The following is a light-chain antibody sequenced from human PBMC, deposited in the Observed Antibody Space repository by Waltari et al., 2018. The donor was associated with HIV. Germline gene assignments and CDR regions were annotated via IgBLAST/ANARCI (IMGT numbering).Light chain of an antibody. CDR2: VLS. V-gene: IGLV3-21*02. J-gene: IGLJ1*01. Sequence: SYVLTQAPSVSVAPGQSARITCGGNNIGSKTVHWYQQKPGQAPVVVAYVLSDRPSVIPERFSGSNSGNTATLTISRVEAGDEADYYCQVWDSSSDRLYVFGTGTKVTVL. CDR3: QVWDSSSDRLYV. CDR1: NIGSKT.